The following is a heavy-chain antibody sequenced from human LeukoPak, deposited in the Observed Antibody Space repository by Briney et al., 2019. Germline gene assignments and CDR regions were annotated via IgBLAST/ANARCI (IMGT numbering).Heavy chain of an antibody. Sequence: SETLSLTCTVSGGSINNYYWNWIRQPAGKGLEWIGRFYARWNTNYNPSLKSRVTMSVDTSKNQLSLKLTSVTAADTAVYYCARELITKADAFDIWGQGTMVTVSS. CDR1: GGSINNYY. D-gene: IGHD1-20*01. J-gene: IGHJ3*02. CDR2: FYARWNT. V-gene: IGHV4-4*07. CDR3: ARELITKADAFDI.